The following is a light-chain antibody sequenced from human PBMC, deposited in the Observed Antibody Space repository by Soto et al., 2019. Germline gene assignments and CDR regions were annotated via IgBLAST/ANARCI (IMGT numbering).Light chain of an antibody. CDR1: QSICNS. Sequence: EVVLTQSPATLSLSPGERATLSCRTSQSICNSLAWYQQKPGQAPRLLIYAASNRATGIPARFSGSGSGTEFTLIISRLEPEDFAVYYCQQYGSSPGTFGQGTKVDIK. V-gene: IGKV3-20*01. CDR3: QQYGSSPGT. J-gene: IGKJ1*01. CDR2: AAS.